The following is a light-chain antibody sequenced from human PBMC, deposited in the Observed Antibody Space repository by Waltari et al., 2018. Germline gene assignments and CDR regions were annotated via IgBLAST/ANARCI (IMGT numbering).Light chain of an antibody. V-gene: IGLV2-14*03. CDR3: SSLTATYTVL. CDR1: SSDFGSSQY. Sequence: QSALTQPASVSGSPGQAITLSCTGSSSDFGSSQYVSWYQHHPGKVPKMLIYDVSNRPPGVSSRFSGSKSGNTASLIISGLQAEDEADYYCSSLTATYTVLFGGGTNLTVL. J-gene: IGLJ2*01. CDR2: DVS.